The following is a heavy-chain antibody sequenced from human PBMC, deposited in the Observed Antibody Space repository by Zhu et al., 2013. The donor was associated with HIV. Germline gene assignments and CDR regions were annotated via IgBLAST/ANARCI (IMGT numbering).Heavy chain of an antibody. Sequence: QVQLVQSGAEVKKPGSSVKVSCKASGGTFNSYAISWVRQAPGQGLQWMGWMNPSSGNTGFQYKFEDRIIMTWDTSTMTAHLEMTRLTSADTALYFCARAASRHRDKRRCYWGTQNLWGQGIHVTVSS. D-gene: IGHD2-2*01. CDR1: GGTFNSYA. J-gene: IGHJ4*03. CDR3: ARAASRHRDKRRCYWGTQNL. V-gene: IGHV1-8*02. CDR2: MNPSSGNT.